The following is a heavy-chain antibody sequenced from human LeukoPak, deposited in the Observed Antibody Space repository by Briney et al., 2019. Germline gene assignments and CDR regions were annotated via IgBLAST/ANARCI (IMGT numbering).Heavy chain of an antibody. Sequence: ASVKVSRKASGYTFTGYYMHWVRQAPGQGLEWMGWINPNSGGTNYAQKFQGWVTMTRDTSISTAYMELSRLRSDDTAMYYCARAGRAPAHSGIAVAQSGFDPWGQGTLVTVSS. CDR2: INPNSGGT. CDR3: ARAGRAPAHSGIAVAQSGFDP. J-gene: IGHJ5*02. CDR1: GYTFTGYY. V-gene: IGHV1-2*04. D-gene: IGHD6-19*01.